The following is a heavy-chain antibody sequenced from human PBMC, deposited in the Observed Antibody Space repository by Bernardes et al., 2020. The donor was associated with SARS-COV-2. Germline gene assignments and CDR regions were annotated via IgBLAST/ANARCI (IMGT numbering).Heavy chain of an antibody. CDR1: GGTVSSTSYY. Sequence: SETLSLTCSVSGGTVSSTSYYWTWIRQAQGKGLECIGYLYYKGATNYNPSLKSRVTISVDTSKNQFSLRLGSVTAADTAVYYCAREAVRGGLTIVEWGPGALVTVSP. CDR3: AREAVRGGLTIVE. V-gene: IGHV4-61*01. J-gene: IGHJ4*02. D-gene: IGHD3-16*01. CDR2: LYYKGAT.